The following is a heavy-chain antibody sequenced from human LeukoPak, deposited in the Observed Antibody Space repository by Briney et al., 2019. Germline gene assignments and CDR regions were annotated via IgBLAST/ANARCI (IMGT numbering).Heavy chain of an antibody. Sequence: PGGSLRLSCAASGFTFSSYWMSWVRRAPGKGLEWVANIKQDGSEKYYVDSVKGRFTISRDNAKNSLYLQMNSLRAEDTAVYYCARDSPDDSSGYYYAACWGQGTLVTVSS. CDR2: IKQDGSEK. J-gene: IGHJ4*02. CDR3: ARDSPDDSSGYYYAAC. D-gene: IGHD3-22*01. V-gene: IGHV3-7*01. CDR1: GFTFSSYW.